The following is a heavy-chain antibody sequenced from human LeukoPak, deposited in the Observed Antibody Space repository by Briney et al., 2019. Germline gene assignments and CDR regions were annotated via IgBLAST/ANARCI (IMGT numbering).Heavy chain of an antibody. CDR3: ARDLELRQWLVHDY. CDR1: GFTFSSYS. Sequence: GGSLRLSCAASGFTFSSYSMNWVRQAPGKGLEWVSSISSSSSYIYYADSVKGRFTISRDNAKNSLYLQMNSLRAEDTAVYYCARDLELRQWLVHDYWGQGTLVTVSS. V-gene: IGHV3-21*01. CDR2: ISSSSSYI. D-gene: IGHD6-19*01. J-gene: IGHJ4*02.